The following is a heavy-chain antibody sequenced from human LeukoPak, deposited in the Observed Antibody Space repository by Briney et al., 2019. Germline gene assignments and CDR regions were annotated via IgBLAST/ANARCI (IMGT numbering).Heavy chain of an antibody. V-gene: IGHV3-49*03. CDR3: TSNVVVPAAIDETYYFDY. J-gene: IGHJ4*02. CDR2: IRSKAYGGTT. D-gene: IGHD2-2*01. CDR1: GFTFGDYA. Sequence: GGSLRLPCTASGFTFGDYAMSWFRQAPGKGLEWVGFIRSKAYGGTTEYAASVKGRFTISRDDSKSIAYLQMNSLKTEDTAVYYCTSNVVVPAAIDETYYFDYWGQGTLVTVSS.